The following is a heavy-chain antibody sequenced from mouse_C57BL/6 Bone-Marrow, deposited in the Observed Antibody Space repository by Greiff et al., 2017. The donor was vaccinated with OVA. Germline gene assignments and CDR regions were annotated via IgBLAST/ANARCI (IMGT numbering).Heavy chain of an antibody. CDR3: ARLEYDYDWFAY. CDR1: GYSITSGYY. V-gene: IGHV3-6*01. CDR2: ISYDGSN. D-gene: IGHD2-4*01. Sequence: EVHLVESGPGLVKPSQSLSLTCSVTGYSITSGYYWNWIRQFPGNKLEWMGYISYDGSNNYNPSLKNRISITRDTSKNQFFLKLNSVTTEDTATYYCARLEYDYDWFAYWGQGTLVTVSA. J-gene: IGHJ3*01.